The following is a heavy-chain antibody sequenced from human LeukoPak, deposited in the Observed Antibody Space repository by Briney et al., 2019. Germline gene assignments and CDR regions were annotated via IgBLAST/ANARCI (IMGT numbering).Heavy chain of an antibody. D-gene: IGHD6-19*01. CDR1: GYSISSGYY. CDR3: ARVRGYSSGWYRYFDY. Sequence: PSETLSLTCTVSGYSISSGYYWGWIRQPPGKGLEWIGSIYHSGTTCYNPSLKSRVTISIDTSKNQFSLKLSSVTAADTAVYYCARVRGYSSGWYRYFDYWGQGTLVTVSS. J-gene: IGHJ4*02. CDR2: IYHSGTT. V-gene: IGHV4-38-2*02.